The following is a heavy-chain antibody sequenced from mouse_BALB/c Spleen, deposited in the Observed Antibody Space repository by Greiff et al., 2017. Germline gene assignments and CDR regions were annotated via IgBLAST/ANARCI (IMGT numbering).Heavy chain of an antibody. CDR3: ARDRSLIPTGFAY. D-gene: IGHD1-1*01. CDR2: INSNGGST. V-gene: IGHV5-6-3*01. J-gene: IGHJ3*01. CDR1: GFTFSSYG. Sequence: EVKLVESGGGLVQPGGSLKLSCAASGFTFSSYGMSWVRQTPDKRLELVATINSNGGSTYYPDSVKGRFTISRDNAKNTLYLQMSSLKSEDTAMYYCARDRSLIPTGFAYWGQGTLVTVSA.